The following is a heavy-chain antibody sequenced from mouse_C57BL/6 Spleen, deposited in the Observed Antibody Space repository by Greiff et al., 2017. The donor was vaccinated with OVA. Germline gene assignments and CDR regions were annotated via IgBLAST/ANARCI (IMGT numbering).Heavy chain of an antibody. D-gene: IGHD1-1*01. CDR3: AQMYYAVGFAY. Sequence: VQLQQSGPELVKPGASVKISCKASGYTFTDYYMNWVKQSHGKSLEWIGDINPKNGGTSYNQKFKGKATLTVDKSSSTAYMELRSLTSEDSAVYYCAQMYYAVGFAYSGQGTLVTVSA. J-gene: IGHJ3*01. CDR1: GYTFTDYY. CDR2: INPKNGGT. V-gene: IGHV1-26*01.